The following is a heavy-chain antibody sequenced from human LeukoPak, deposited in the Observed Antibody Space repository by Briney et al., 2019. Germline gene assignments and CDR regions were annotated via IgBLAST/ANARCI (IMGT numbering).Heavy chain of an antibody. CDR2: IYYSGST. CDR1: GGSISSSTYY. CDR3: ARVTADAFDI. J-gene: IGHJ3*02. V-gene: IGHV4-39*06. Sequence: SETLSLTCTVSGGSISSSTYYWGWIRQPPGKGLEWLGSIYYSGSTYYNPSLKSRVTISVDTSKNQFPLKLSSVTAADTAVYYCARVTADAFDIWGQGTMVTVSS.